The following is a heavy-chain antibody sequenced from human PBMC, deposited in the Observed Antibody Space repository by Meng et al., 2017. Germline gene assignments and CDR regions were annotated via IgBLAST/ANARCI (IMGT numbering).Heavy chain of an antibody. CDR2: IYHSGST. CDR3: ARDRGAVAGTNFDY. Sequence: QGQLHKSGPGLVKPSGTLSLTCAVSGGSISSSNWWSWVRQPPGKGLEWIGEIYHSGSTNYNPSLKSRVTISVDKSKNQFSLKLSSVTAADTAVYYCARDRGAVAGTNFDYWGQGTLVTVSS. V-gene: IGHV4-4*02. J-gene: IGHJ4*02. CDR1: GGSISSSNW. D-gene: IGHD6-19*01.